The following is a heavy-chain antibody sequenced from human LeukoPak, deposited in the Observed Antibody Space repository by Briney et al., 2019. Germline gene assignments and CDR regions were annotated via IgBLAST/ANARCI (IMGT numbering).Heavy chain of an antibody. CDR2: IYYSGST. D-gene: IGHD4-17*01. V-gene: IGHV4-39*07. Sequence: SETLSLTCTVSGGSISSSSYYWGWIRQPPGKGLEWIGSIYYSGSTYYNPSLKSRVTISVDTSKNQFSLKLSSVTAADTAVYYCARVAYGDYSDGAFDIWGQGTMVTVSS. CDR1: GGSISSSSYY. CDR3: ARVAYGDYSDGAFDI. J-gene: IGHJ3*02.